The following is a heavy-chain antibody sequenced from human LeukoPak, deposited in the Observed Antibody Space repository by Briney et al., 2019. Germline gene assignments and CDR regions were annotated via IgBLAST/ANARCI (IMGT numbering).Heavy chain of an antibody. CDR3: AGFSHKGV. CDR1: GFTFSRYS. V-gene: IGHV3-66*01. J-gene: IGHJ6*02. CDR2: IYSGGST. Sequence: GGSLRLSCAASGFTFSRYSMNWVRQAPGKGLEWVALIYSGGSTYYADFVKGRFTISRDNSKNTLYLQMSSLRAEDTAVYYCAGFSHKGVWGQGTTVAVSS.